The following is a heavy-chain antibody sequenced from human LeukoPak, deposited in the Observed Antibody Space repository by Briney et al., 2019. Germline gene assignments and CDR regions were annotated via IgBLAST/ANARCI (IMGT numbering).Heavy chain of an antibody. CDR1: GGTFSSYA. CDR3: ARINHYDILTGYYD. CDR2: IIPIFGTA. V-gene: IGHV1-69*13. Sequence: SVKVSCKASGGTFSSYAVSWVRQAPGQGLEWMGGIIPIFGTANYAQKFQGRVTITADESTSTAYMELSSLRSEDTAVYYCARINHYDILTGYYDWGQGTLVTVSS. J-gene: IGHJ4*02. D-gene: IGHD3-9*01.